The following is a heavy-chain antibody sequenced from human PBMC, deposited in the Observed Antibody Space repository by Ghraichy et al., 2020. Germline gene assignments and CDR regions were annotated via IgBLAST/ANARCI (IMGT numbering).Heavy chain of an antibody. CDR2: FDPEDGET. J-gene: IGHJ3*02. CDR1: GYTLTELS. CDR3: ATSGELRYFDWLLRHDAFDI. Sequence: ASVKVSCKVSGYTLTELSMHWVRQAPGKGLEWMGGFDPEDGETIYAQKFQGRVTMTEDTSTDTAYMELSSLRSEDTAVYYCATSGELRYFDWLLRHDAFDIWGQGTMVTVS. D-gene: IGHD3-9*01. V-gene: IGHV1-24*01.